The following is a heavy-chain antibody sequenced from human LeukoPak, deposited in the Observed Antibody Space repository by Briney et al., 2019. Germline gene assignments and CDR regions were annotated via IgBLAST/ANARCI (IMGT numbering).Heavy chain of an antibody. V-gene: IGHV3-74*01. Sequence: GGSLRLSCAASGFTFSSYWMHWVRQAPGKGLVWVSRINGDGSRISYADPVKGRFTISRDNAKNTLYLQMNSLSAEDTAVYYCAREQSGSYFDYWGQGTLVTVSS. D-gene: IGHD1-26*01. J-gene: IGHJ4*02. CDR3: AREQSGSYFDY. CDR1: GFTFSSYW. CDR2: INGDGSRI.